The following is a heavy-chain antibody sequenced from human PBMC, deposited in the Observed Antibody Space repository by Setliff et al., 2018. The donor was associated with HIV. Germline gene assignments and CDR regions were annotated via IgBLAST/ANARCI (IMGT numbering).Heavy chain of an antibody. Sequence: PSETLSLTCTVSGGSISSSTYYWGWIRQPPGKGLEWIGSIYYSGSTYSNPSLKSRVTISMDTSKNQFSLNLRSVIAADTAVYYCAGGYNYAYSDYWGQGALVTVSS. J-gene: IGHJ4*02. V-gene: IGHV4-39*07. CDR3: AGGYNYAYSDY. D-gene: IGHD5-18*01. CDR1: GGSISSSTYY. CDR2: IYYSGST.